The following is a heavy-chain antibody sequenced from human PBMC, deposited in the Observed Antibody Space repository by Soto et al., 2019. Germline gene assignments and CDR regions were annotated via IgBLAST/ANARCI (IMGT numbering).Heavy chain of an antibody. D-gene: IGHD6-13*01. V-gene: IGHV4-30-4*01. CDR3: ARLQLGDYFDY. CDR1: GGSISSGDYY. Sequence: SETLSLTCTVSGGSISSGDYYWSWIRQPPGKGLEWIGYIYYSGSTYYNPSLKSRVTISVDTSKNQFSLKLSSVTAADTAVYYCARLQLGDYFDYWGQGTLVTVSS. J-gene: IGHJ4*02. CDR2: IYYSGST.